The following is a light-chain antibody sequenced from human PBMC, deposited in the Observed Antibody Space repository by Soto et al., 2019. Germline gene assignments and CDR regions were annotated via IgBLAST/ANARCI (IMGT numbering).Light chain of an antibody. CDR1: QSVSSSY. CDR2: GAS. J-gene: IGKJ2*01. CDR3: QQHTSSPHMYT. Sequence: EIVLTQSPGTLSLSPGERATLSCRASQSVSSSYLVWYQQKGGQDPRLLISGASSRATGIPDRFSGSGSGTDFTLTISRLEPEDFAVYYCQQHTSSPHMYTFGQGTRLEIK. V-gene: IGKV3-20*01.